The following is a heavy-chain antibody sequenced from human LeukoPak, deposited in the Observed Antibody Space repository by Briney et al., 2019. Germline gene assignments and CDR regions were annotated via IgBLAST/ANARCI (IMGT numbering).Heavy chain of an antibody. CDR1: GFTFSSYS. J-gene: IGHJ4*02. CDR3: ARDMGSYYAFDY. Sequence: GGSLRLSCAASGFTFSSYSMNWVRLAPGKGLEWVSSISSSSSYIYYADSVKGRFTISRDNAKNSLYLQMNSLRAEDTAVYYCARDMGSYYAFDYWGQGTLVTVSS. CDR2: ISSSSSYI. V-gene: IGHV3-21*01. D-gene: IGHD1-26*01.